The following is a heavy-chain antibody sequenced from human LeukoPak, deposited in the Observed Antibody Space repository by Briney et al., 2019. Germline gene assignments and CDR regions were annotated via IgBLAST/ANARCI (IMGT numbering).Heavy chain of an antibody. D-gene: IGHD3-10*01. V-gene: IGHV3-64*04. CDR1: GFTFSNNA. Sequence: TGGSLRLSCSASGFTFSNNAMHWVRRAPGRGLEYVSGISGNGDSTYYPDSVKGRFTISRDNSKNTLYLQMNRLRVEDTAVYYCAPSGSDLPDSWGQGTLVTVSS. CDR2: ISGNGDST. CDR3: APSGSDLPDS. J-gene: IGHJ4*02.